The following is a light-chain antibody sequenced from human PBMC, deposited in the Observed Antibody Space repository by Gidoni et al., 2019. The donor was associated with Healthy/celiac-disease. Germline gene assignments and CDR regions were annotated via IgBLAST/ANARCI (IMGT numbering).Light chain of an antibody. CDR2: AAS. CDR1: QSSSSY. Sequence: DSHMTQSPSSLSASVGDRVTITCRASQSSSSYLNWYQQKPGKAPKLLIYAASSWESGVPARFSGSGSGTDFTLTISSLEPEDFATYYCQQSYSTPLTFGGGTKVEIK. V-gene: IGKV1-39*01. CDR3: QQSYSTPLT. J-gene: IGKJ4*01.